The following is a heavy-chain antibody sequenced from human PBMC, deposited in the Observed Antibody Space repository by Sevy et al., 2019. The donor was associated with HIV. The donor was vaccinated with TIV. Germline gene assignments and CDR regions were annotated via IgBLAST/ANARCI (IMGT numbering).Heavy chain of an antibody. CDR2: ISSSGSTI. D-gene: IGHD2-2*01. Sequence: GGSLRLSCAASGFTFSDYYMSWIRQAPGKGLEWVSYISSSGSTIYYADSVKGRFTISRDNAKNSLYLQRNSLRAEDTAVYYCARDLVPAALGYFDLWGRGTLVTVSS. CDR1: GFTFSDYY. CDR3: ARDLVPAALGYFDL. V-gene: IGHV3-11*01. J-gene: IGHJ2*01.